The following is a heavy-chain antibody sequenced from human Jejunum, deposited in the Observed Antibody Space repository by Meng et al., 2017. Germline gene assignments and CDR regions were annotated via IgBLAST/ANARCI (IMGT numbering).Heavy chain of an antibody. CDR1: GGSISGGDYY. D-gene: IGHD3-22*01. Sequence: QVQLQESGPGLVKPSQTLSLTCTVSGGSISGGDYYCSWIRQPPGKGLEWIGYIHYIGSAFFHPSFKSRAAISVDTSNNQFSLKLNSVTAGDTAVYYCARERWEYYESSGFDSWGQGTLVTVSS. J-gene: IGHJ4*02. CDR3: ARERWEYYESSGFDS. CDR2: IHYIGSA. V-gene: IGHV4-30-4*01.